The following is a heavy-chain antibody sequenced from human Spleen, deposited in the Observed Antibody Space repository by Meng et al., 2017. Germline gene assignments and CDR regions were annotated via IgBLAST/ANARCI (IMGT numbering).Heavy chain of an antibody. J-gene: IGHJ6*02. CDR3: AREHYGDYEMYYGMDV. CDR1: GFTFSSYA. D-gene: IGHD4-17*01. Sequence: GGSLRLSCAASGFTFSSYAMHWVRQAPGKGLEWVAVISYDGSNKYYADSVKGRFTISRDNSKNTLYLQMNSLRAEDTAVYYCAREHYGDYEMYYGMDVWGQGTTVTVSS. CDR2: ISYDGSNK. V-gene: IGHV3-30*01.